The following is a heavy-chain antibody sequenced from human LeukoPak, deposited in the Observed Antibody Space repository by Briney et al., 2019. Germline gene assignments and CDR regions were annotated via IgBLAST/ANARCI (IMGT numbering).Heavy chain of an antibody. Sequence: SVKVSCKASGYTFTSYGISWVRQAPGQGLEWMGGIIPIFGTANYAQKFQGRVTITADESTSTAYMELSSLKSEDAAVYYCARDPTLCSRTSCYVGRFDYWGQGTLVTVSS. CDR2: IIPIFGTA. CDR3: ARDPTLCSRTSCYVGRFDY. D-gene: IGHD2-2*01. CDR1: GYTFTSYG. J-gene: IGHJ4*02. V-gene: IGHV1-69*13.